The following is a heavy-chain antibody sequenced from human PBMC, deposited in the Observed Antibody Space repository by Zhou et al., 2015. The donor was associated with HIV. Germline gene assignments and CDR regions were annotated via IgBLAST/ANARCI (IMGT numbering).Heavy chain of an antibody. CDR3: ARSRSGYSSGYLGYYYYGMDV. CDR2: IIPIFGTA. D-gene: IGHD3-22*01. Sequence: QVQLVQSGAEVKKPGSSVRVSCQASGGSFTNYAFSWVRQAPGQGLEWMGGIIPIFGTANYAQKFQGRVTITADKSTSTAYMELSSLRSEDTAVYYCARSRSGYSSGYLGYYYYGMDVWGQGTTVTVSS. J-gene: IGHJ6*02. V-gene: IGHV1-69*06. CDR1: GGSFTNYA.